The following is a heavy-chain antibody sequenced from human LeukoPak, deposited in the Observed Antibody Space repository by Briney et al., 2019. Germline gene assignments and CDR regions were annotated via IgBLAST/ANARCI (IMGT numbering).Heavy chain of an antibody. D-gene: IGHD4-17*01. CDR1: GFTFSSYS. V-gene: IGHV3-21*01. CDR2: ISSSSSYI. CDR3: ARDRGGDDYGEGGYAFDI. Sequence: PGGSLRLSCAASGFTFSSYSMNWVRQAPGKGPEWVSSISSSSSYIYYADSVKGRFTISRDNAKNSLYLQMNSLRAEDTAVYYCARDRGGDDYGEGGYAFDIWGQGTMVTVSS. J-gene: IGHJ3*02.